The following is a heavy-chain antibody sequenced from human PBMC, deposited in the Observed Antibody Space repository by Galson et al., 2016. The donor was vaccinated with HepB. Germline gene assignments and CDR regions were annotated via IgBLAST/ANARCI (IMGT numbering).Heavy chain of an antibody. Sequence: SLRLSCAASGFIFSSYGMHWVRQAPGKGLEWVSALIATSGRTYYADSVKDRFTISRDISKNTLSLHMTSLRVEDTAVYYCAKVGDSSWFDSWGQGTLVTVSS. CDR3: AKVGDSSWFDS. CDR2: LIATSGRT. V-gene: IGHV3-23*01. J-gene: IGHJ5*01. CDR1: GFIFSSYG. D-gene: IGHD6-13*01.